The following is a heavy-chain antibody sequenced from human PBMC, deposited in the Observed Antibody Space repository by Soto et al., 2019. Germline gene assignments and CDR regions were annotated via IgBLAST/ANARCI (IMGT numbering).Heavy chain of an antibody. CDR1: GGSISSSNW. CDR3: ARDRKGSSSYGKDYYYGMDV. J-gene: IGHJ6*02. CDR2: IYHSGST. Sequence: SETLSLTCAVSGGSISSSNWWSWVRQPPGKGLEWIGEIYHSGSTNYNPSLKSRVTISVDKSKNQFSLKLSSVTAADTAVYYCARDRKGSSSYGKDYYYGMDVWGQGTTVTVSS. V-gene: IGHV4-4*02. D-gene: IGHD6-6*01.